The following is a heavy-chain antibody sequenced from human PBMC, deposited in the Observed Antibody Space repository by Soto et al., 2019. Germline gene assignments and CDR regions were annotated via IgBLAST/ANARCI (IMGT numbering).Heavy chain of an antibody. CDR3: AKGTGGSGMGNWFDP. D-gene: IGHD3-10*01. CDR2: ISWNSGSI. CDR1: GFTFDDYA. J-gene: IGHJ5*02. Sequence: EVQLEESGGGLVQPGRSLRLSCAASGFTFDDYAMHWVRQAPGKGLEWVSGISWNSGSIGYADSVKGRFTISRDNAKNSLHLQMNSLRAEDTSLYYCAKGTGGSGMGNWFDPWGQVTLVTVSS. V-gene: IGHV3-9*01.